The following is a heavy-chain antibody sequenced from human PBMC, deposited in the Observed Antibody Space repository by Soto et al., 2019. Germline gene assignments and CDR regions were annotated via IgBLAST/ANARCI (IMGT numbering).Heavy chain of an antibody. CDR3: ARIRSGRFGSSWDIDY. CDR1: GFSLSTSEMC. J-gene: IGHJ4*02. D-gene: IGHD6-13*01. Sequence: GPTLVNPTQTLRLTCTFCGFSLSTSEMCVSWIRQPPGKALEWLARIDWDDDKYYSTSLKTRLTISKDTSKNQVVLTMTNMDPVDTATYYCARIRSGRFGSSWDIDYWGQGTLVTVSS. V-gene: IGHV2-70*11. CDR2: IDWDDDK.